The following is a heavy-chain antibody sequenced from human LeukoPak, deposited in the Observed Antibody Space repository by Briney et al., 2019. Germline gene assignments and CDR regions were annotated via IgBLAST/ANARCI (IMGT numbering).Heavy chain of an antibody. CDR3: AGGSAEGWFGAFFAFDI. CDR1: GFTFSSYW. J-gene: IGHJ3*02. CDR2: INSDGSST. V-gene: IGHV3-74*01. D-gene: IGHD3-16*01. Sequence: PGGSLRLSCAASGFTFSSYWMHWVRQAPGKGLVWVSRINSDGSSTSYADSVKGRFTISRDNAKNTLYLQMNSLRAEDTAVYYCAGGSAEGWFGAFFAFDIWGQGTMVTVSS.